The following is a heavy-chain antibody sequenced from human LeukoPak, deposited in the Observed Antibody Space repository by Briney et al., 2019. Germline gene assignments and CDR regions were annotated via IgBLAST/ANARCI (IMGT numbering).Heavy chain of an antibody. CDR3: ARYGRYYDSSGYYGEGVGYFDY. V-gene: IGHV1-18*01. Sequence: AASVKVSCKASGYTFTNYYMHWVRQAPGQGLEWMGWISAYNGNTNYAQKLQGRVTMTTDTSTSTAYMELRSLRSDDTAVYYCARYGRYYDSSGYYGEGVGYFDYWGQGTLVTVSS. CDR2: ISAYNGNT. D-gene: IGHD3-22*01. J-gene: IGHJ4*02. CDR1: GYTFTNYY.